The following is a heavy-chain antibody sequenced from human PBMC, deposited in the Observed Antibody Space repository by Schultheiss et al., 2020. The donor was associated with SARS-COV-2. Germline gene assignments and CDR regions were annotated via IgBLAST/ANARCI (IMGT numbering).Heavy chain of an antibody. CDR2: ISYDGSNK. J-gene: IGHJ5*02. Sequence: GGSLRLSCAASGFTFSSYAMHWVRQAPGKGLEWVAVISYDGSNKYYADSVKGRFTISRDNAKNSLYLQMNSLRAEDTAVYYCARDRYSSSWYANWFDPWGQGTLVTVSS. CDR3: ARDRYSSSWYANWFDP. V-gene: IGHV3-30*07. CDR1: GFTFSSYA. D-gene: IGHD6-13*01.